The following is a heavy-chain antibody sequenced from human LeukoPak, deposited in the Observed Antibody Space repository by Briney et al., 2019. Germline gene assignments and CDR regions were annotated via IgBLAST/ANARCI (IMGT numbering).Heavy chain of an antibody. D-gene: IGHD3-22*01. Sequence: SETLSLTCAVYGGSFSDYYWDWIRQPPGKGLEWIGEINHSGSTNYNPSLKSRVTISVDTSKNQFSVKLNSVTAADTAVYYCATLVYYDSSGLGGDYWGQGTLVTVSS. CDR1: GGSFSDYY. J-gene: IGHJ4*02. V-gene: IGHV4-34*01. CDR2: INHSGST. CDR3: ATLVYYDSSGLGGDY.